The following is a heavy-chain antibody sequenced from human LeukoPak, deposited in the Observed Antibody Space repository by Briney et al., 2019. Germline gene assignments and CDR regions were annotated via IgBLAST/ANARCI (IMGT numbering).Heavy chain of an antibody. CDR2: ISGSGGST. J-gene: IGHJ4*02. D-gene: IGHD3-16*01. V-gene: IGHV3-23*01. CDR3: AKDKALVWGFDY. CDR1: GFTFSSYA. Sequence: GGSLRLSCAASGFTFSSYAMSWVRQAPGKGLEWVSAISGSGGSTYYADSVKGRFTISRDNSKNTLYLQMNSLRAEDTAVCYCAKDKALVWGFDYWGQGTLVTVSS.